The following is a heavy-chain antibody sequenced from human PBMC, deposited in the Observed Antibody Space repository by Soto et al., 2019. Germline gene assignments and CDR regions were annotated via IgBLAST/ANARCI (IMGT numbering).Heavy chain of an antibody. V-gene: IGHV3-9*01. CDR1: GFTFDDYA. CDR2: ISWNSGSI. D-gene: IGHD4-17*01. Sequence: GGSLRLSCAASGFTFDDYAMHWVRQAPGKGLEWVSGISWNSGSIGYADSVKGRFTISRDNAKNSLYLQMNSLRAEDTALYYCAKDISAVTTEGDAFDIWGQGTMVTVSS. CDR3: AKDISAVTTEGDAFDI. J-gene: IGHJ3*02.